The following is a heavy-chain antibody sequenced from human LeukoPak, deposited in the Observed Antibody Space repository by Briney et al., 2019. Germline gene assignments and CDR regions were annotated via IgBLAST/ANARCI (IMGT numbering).Heavy chain of an antibody. CDR1: GFTFSSYS. V-gene: IGHV3-23*01. CDR2: ISGSGGST. CDR3: AKAVTTVTYYYYYMDV. J-gene: IGHJ6*03. D-gene: IGHD4-11*01. Sequence: GGSLRLSCAASGFTFSSYSMSWVRQAPGKGLEWVSAISGSGGSTYYADSVKGRFTISRDNSKNTLYLQMNSLRAEDTAVYYCAKAVTTVTYYYYYMDVWGKGTTVTVSS.